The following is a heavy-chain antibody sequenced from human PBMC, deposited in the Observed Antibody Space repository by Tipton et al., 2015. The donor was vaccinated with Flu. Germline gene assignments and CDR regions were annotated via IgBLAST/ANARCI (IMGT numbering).Heavy chain of an antibody. Sequence: TLSLTCTVSGGSISSGSYYWSWIRQLPGEGLEWIGYIYHSGGTYYNPSLESLLTISVDTSKNQFSLKVSSVTAADTAVYYCARYIAAAGTFDSWGQGTLVTVAS. J-gene: IGHJ4*02. CDR3: ARYIAAAGTFDS. CDR2: IYHSGGT. CDR1: GGSISSGSYY. V-gene: IGHV4-31*01. D-gene: IGHD6-13*01.